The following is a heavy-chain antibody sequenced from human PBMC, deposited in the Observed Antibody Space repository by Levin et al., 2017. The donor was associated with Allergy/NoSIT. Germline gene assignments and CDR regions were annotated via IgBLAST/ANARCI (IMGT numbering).Heavy chain of an antibody. Sequence: PSETLSLTCAVSGGSISSGGYSWSWIRQPPGKGLEWIGNIYLSGSTNDNPSLKSRVTMSVDRSKNQFSLKLSYVTAADTAVYYRARVAGYSYGYSFDYWGPGTLVTVSS. CDR1: GGSISSGGYS. CDR3: ARVAGYSYGYSFDY. J-gene: IGHJ4*02. CDR2: IYLSGST. D-gene: IGHD5-18*01. V-gene: IGHV4-30-2*01.